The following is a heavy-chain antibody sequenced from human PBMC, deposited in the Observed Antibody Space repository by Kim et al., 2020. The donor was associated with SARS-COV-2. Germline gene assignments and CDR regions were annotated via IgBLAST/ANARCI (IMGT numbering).Heavy chain of an antibody. V-gene: IGHV4-59*01. J-gene: IGHJ3*02. CDR3: AREGYYDSSGYYRHDAFD. Sequence: SETLSLTCTVSGGSISSYYWSCIRQPPGKGLEWIGYIYYSGSTNYNPSLKSRVTISVDTSKNQFSLKLSSVTAADTAVYYCAREGYYDSSGYYRHDAFD. CDR2: IYYSGST. CDR1: GGSISSYY. D-gene: IGHD3-22*01.